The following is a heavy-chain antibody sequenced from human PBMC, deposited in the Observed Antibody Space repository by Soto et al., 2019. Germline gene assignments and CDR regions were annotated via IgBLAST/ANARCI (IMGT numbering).Heavy chain of an antibody. V-gene: IGHV3-30*18. J-gene: IGHJ4*02. Sequence: QVQLVESGGGVVQPGRSLRLSCAASGFTFSSYGMHWVRQAPGKGLEWVAVISYDGSNKYYADSVKGRFTISRVNSKNTLYLQMNSLRAEDTAVYYCAKEGGYCSGGSCYSGIFGYWGQGTLVTVSS. CDR1: GFTFSSYG. CDR3: AKEGGYCSGGSCYSGIFGY. CDR2: ISYDGSNK. D-gene: IGHD2-15*01.